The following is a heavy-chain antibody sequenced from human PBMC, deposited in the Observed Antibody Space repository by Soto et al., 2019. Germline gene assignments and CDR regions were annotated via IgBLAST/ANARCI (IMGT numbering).Heavy chain of an antibody. CDR3: ARVGCINSFAH. V-gene: IGHV4-31*03. Sequence: QVQLQESGPGLLKPSQTLSLTCTVSGGSISSGGYYWSWIRQHPGKGLEWIGYINYRGSTYYNPSLKSRLPITRDTSQNQFSLKLSSLTAAATDVYYSARVGCINSFAHWGQATLVTVSS. CDR2: INYRGST. D-gene: IGHD3-16*01. J-gene: IGHJ5*02. CDR1: GGSISSGGYY.